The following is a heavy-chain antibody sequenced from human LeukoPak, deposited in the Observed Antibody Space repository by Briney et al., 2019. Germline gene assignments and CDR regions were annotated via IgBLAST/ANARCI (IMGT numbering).Heavy chain of an antibody. CDR2: ISYDGSNK. J-gene: IGHJ3*02. D-gene: IGHD3-10*01. CDR3: AKARDYYGSGRLQDAFDI. CDR1: GFTFSSYG. V-gene: IGHV3-30*18. Sequence: PGGSLRLSCAASGFTFSSYGMHWVRQAPGKGLEWVAVISYDGSNKYYADSVKGRFTISRDNAKNSLYLQMNSLRAEDTALYYCAKARDYYGSGRLQDAFDIWGQGTMVTVSS.